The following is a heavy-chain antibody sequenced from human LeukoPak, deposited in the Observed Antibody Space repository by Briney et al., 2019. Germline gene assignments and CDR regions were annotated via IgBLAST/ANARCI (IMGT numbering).Heavy chain of an antibody. V-gene: IGHV1-2*02. CDR2: INPNSGGT. CDR1: GYTFTDYY. J-gene: IGHJ4*02. CDR3: AKERGESEFADY. D-gene: IGHD3-16*01. Sequence: ASVKDSCKSSGYTFTDYYMHELRQAPGQEREGMGWINPNSGGTNYEAKFQGSVTMTRETSTSTAYMEMSRLRSDDTAVYYCAKERGESEFADYWGKGTMVTVSS.